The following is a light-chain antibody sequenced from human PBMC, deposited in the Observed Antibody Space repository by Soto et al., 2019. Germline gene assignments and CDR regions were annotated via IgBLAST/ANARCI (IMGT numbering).Light chain of an antibody. V-gene: IGKV3-20*01. CDR2: GAS. CDR3: QQCGGSPLYT. CDR1: QSVNSNY. J-gene: IGKJ2*01. Sequence: EIVLTQSPGTLSLSPGERATLSCRASQSVNSNYLAWYQPKPGQAPRLLIYGASNRATGIPDRFTGSGSGTDFALTISRLEPEDFAVYYCQQCGGSPLYTFGQGTKLEIK.